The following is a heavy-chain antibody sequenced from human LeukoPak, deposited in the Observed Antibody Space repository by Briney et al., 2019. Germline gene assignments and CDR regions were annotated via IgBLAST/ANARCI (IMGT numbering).Heavy chain of an antibody. CDR3: ARGYYGSGRVPIDI. Sequence: ASVKVSCKASGYTFTSYGLSWVRQAPGQGLEWMGWISAYNGNTNYAQKIQGRVTMTTDTSTSTAYMELRSLRADDTAVYYCARGYYGSGRVPIDIWGQGTMVTVSS. J-gene: IGHJ3*02. CDR1: GYTFTSYG. D-gene: IGHD3-10*01. CDR2: ISAYNGNT. V-gene: IGHV1-18*04.